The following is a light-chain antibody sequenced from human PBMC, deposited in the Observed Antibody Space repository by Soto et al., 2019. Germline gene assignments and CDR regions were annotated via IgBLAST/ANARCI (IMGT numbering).Light chain of an antibody. CDR3: QKYNSAPWT. Sequence: EIVLTQSPGTLSLSPGEGATLSCRASQSVSSSYLAWYQQKPGQAPRLFIYGASARATGIPDRFSGSGSGTDFTLTISRLEPEDVATYYCQKYNSAPWTFGQGTKVEIK. CDR2: GAS. CDR1: QSVSSSY. J-gene: IGKJ1*01. V-gene: IGKV3-20*01.